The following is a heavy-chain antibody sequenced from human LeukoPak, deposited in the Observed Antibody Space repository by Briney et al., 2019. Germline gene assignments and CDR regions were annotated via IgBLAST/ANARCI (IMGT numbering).Heavy chain of an antibody. Sequence: GGSLRLSCAASRFTFSSCAMNWVRQAPGKGLEWVSTISGSGGSTYYADSVKGRFTISRDNSKNTLYLLMNNLRAEDTAVYYCAKGDQPLLYGGAFDYWGQGTLVTVSS. CDR1: RFTFSSCA. CDR3: AKGDQPLLYGGAFDY. D-gene: IGHD2-2*02. CDR2: ISGSGGST. J-gene: IGHJ4*02. V-gene: IGHV3-23*01.